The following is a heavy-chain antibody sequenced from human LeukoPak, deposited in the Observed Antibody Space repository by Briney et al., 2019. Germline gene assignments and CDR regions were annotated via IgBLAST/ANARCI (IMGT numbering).Heavy chain of an antibody. D-gene: IGHD1-26*01. J-gene: IGHJ6*02. V-gene: IGHV1-69*04. CDR3: ARWPIVGATPYYYYGMDV. CDR1: GGTFSSYA. Sequence: GASVTVSCKASGGTFSSYAISWVRQAPGQGLEWMGRIIPFLGIANYAQKFQRRVTITADKSTSTAYMELSSLRSEDTAVYYCARWPIVGATPYYYYGMDVWGQGTTVTVSS. CDR2: IIPFLGIA.